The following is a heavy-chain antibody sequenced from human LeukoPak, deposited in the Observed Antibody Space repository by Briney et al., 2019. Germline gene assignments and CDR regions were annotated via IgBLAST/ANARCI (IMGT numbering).Heavy chain of an antibody. CDR1: GYSFTDYY. CDR2: INPSGGST. Sequence: GASVKVSCKASGYSFTDYYMHWVRQAPGQGLEWMGIINPSGGSTSYAQKFQGRVTMTRDMSTSTVYMELSSLRSEDTAVYYCATGVVVVVAAYAFDLWGQGTMVTVSS. J-gene: IGHJ3*01. CDR3: ATGVVVVVAAYAFDL. D-gene: IGHD2-15*01. V-gene: IGHV1-46*01.